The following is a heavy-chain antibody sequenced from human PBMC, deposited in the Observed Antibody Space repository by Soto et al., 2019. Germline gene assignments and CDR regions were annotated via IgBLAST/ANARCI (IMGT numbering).Heavy chain of an antibody. CDR2: IDPSDSYT. V-gene: IGHV5-10-1*01. J-gene: IGHJ6*02. Sequence: LKISCKGSGYSFTSYWISWVRQMPGKGLEWMGRIDPSDSYTNYSPSFQGHVTISADKSISTAYLQWSSLKASDTAMYYCARLDITGTEHPYYGMDVWGQGTTVTVSS. D-gene: IGHD1-20*01. CDR3: ARLDITGTEHPYYGMDV. CDR1: GYSFTSYW.